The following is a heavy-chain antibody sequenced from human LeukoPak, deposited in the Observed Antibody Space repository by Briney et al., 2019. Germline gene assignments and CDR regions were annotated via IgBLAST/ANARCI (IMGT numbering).Heavy chain of an antibody. Sequence: PGGSLRLSCAASGFTFSSFSMSWVRQSPGKGLEWVANIQQDGSERYYVDSVKGRFTISRDNAKNSLYLQMNSLRAEDSAVYYCAREWNVDYWGQGTLVTVSS. D-gene: IGHD1-1*01. CDR2: IQQDGSER. CDR1: GFTFSSFS. J-gene: IGHJ4*02. V-gene: IGHV3-7*04. CDR3: AREWNVDY.